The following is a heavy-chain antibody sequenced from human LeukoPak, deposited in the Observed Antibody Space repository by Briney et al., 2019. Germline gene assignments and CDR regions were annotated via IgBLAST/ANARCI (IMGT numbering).Heavy chain of an antibody. D-gene: IGHD2-2*01. CDR3: ARASVTRGLDY. CDR1: GFTFSDFW. J-gene: IGHJ4*02. CDR2: IKQEGSEK. V-gene: IGHV3-7*05. Sequence: GGSLRLSCAASGFTFSDFWMAWVRQAPGKGLECVAKIKQEGSEKYYVDSVKGRFSVSRDNAEKSLFPQMNSLRAEDTAVYYCARASVTRGLDYWGRGTLVTVSS.